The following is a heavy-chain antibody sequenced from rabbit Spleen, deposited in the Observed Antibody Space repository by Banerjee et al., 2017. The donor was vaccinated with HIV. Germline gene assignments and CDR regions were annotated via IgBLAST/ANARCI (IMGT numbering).Heavy chain of an antibody. CDR1: GFSFNNYYY. J-gene: IGHJ6*01. V-gene: IGHV1S40*01. CDR2: IYTGGSGGI. CDR3: ARDTGSSFSSYGMDL. Sequence: QSLEESGGDLVKPGASLTLTCTASGFSFNNYYYIYWVRQAPGKGLEWIACIYTGGSGGIYYASWAKGRFTISKTSSTTVPLQMTSLTVADTATYFCARDTGSSFSSYGMDLWGPGTLVTVS. D-gene: IGHD8-1*01.